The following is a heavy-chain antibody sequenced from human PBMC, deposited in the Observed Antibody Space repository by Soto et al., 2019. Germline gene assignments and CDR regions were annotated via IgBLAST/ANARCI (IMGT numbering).Heavy chain of an antibody. Sequence: PGGSLRLSFAASGFTLSGYAMDWVRQAPGKGLEYVSGISSSGVGTYYANSVQGRFTISRDNSKNTVYLQMGSLRPEDMAVYYCARRARPDFYYMDVWGKGTTVTVSS. CDR2: ISSSGVGT. J-gene: IGHJ6*03. CDR3: ARRARPDFYYMDV. V-gene: IGHV3-64*01. CDR1: GFTLSGYA. D-gene: IGHD6-6*01.